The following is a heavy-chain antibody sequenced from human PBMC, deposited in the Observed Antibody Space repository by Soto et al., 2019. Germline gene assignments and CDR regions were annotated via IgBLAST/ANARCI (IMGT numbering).Heavy chain of an antibody. CDR3: ARLQLVDWFFINIDLYRMDV. Sequence: EVQLVESGGGLVQPGGSLRLSCSSSGFTFSSHSMNWVRQAPGKGLEWVARIDSSGNSIYYADSVKGRFAVSRDNANSSLCLQMTSLRDADTAVYYCARLQLVDWFFINIDLYRMDVWGQGTTVVVSS. D-gene: IGHD6-13*01. V-gene: IGHV3-48*02. CDR1: GFTFSSHS. CDR2: IDSSGNSI. J-gene: IGHJ6*02.